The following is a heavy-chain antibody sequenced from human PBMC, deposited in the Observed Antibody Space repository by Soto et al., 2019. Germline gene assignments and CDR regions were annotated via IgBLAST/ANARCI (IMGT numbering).Heavy chain of an antibody. CDR3: ARERPPAYCGGDCYSGDYYYYYGMDV. CDR2: ISYDGSNK. D-gene: IGHD2-21*02. J-gene: IGHJ6*02. V-gene: IGHV3-30*04. Sequence: GGSLRLSCAASGFTFSSYAMHWVRQAPGKGLEWVAVISYDGSNKYYADSVKGRFTISRDNSKNTLYLQMNSLRAEDTAVYYCARERPPAYCGGDCYSGDYYYYYGMDVWGQGTTVTVSS. CDR1: GFTFSSYA.